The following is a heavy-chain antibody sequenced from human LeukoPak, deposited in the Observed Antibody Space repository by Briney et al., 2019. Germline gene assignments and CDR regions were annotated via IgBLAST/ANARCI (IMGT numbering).Heavy chain of an antibody. J-gene: IGHJ4*02. D-gene: IGHD2-2*01. CDR2: ICPGDSDA. CDR1: GNIFSDYC. Sequence: GESLKISCKASGNIFSDYCIAWVRQMPGKGLEWMGIICPGDSDARYNPSFQGQVTISADKSISTAYLQWSSLKASDTAMYYCARRYCTSTSCFHLDYWGQGTLVTASS. V-gene: IGHV5-51*01. CDR3: ARRYCTSTSCFHLDY.